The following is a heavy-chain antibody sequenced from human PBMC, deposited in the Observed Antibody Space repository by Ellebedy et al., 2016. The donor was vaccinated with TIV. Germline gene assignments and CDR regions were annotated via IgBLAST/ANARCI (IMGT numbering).Heavy chain of an antibody. D-gene: IGHD4-17*01. V-gene: IGHV1-2*04. Sequence: AASVKVSCKASGYTFTGYYMHWVRQAPGQGLEWMGWINPNSGGTNYAQKFQGWVTMTRDTSISTAFMERTRLTSDDTAVYYCARDGSVTTVFDYWGQGTLVTVSS. CDR2: INPNSGGT. J-gene: IGHJ4*02. CDR1: GYTFTGYY. CDR3: ARDGSVTTVFDY.